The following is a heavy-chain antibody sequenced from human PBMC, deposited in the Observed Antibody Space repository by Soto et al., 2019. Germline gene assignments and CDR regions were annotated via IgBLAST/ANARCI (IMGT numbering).Heavy chain of an antibody. CDR3: AKRTVGWYFDL. D-gene: IGHD4-17*01. CDR2: IDSVGIST. CDR1: GFTFRNYW. V-gene: IGHV3-74*03. J-gene: IGHJ2*01. Sequence: LRLSCAASGFTFRNYWMHWARQVPGKGLVWVSRIDSVGISTTYADSVKGRFTISRDNAKNTLYLEMNSLRAEDTAVYYCAKRTVGWYFDLWGRGTLVTVS.